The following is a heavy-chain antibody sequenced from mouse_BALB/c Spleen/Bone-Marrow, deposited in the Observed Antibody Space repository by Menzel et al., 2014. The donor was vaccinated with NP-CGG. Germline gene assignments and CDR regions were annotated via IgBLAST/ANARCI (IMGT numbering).Heavy chain of an antibody. CDR2: VYPGRGSI. V-gene: IGHV1S22*01. CDR3: ARRLRGYYAMDY. CDR1: GYTFTNYW. J-gene: IGHJ4*01. D-gene: IGHD1-3*01. Sequence: LQQSGSELVRPGASVKLSCKASGYTFTNYWIHWVKQRPGQGLEWIGNVYPGRGSINSDEMFKTKATLTVDTSSSTAYMHLNSLTSEDSAVYYCARRLRGYYAMDYWGQGTSVTVSS.